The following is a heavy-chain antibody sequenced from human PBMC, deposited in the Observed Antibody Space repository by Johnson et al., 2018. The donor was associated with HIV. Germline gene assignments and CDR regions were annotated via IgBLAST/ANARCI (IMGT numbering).Heavy chain of an antibody. CDR2: IWYDGSNK. CDR3: AKDGGYSYVLDAFDI. J-gene: IGHJ3*02. V-gene: IGHV3-33*06. CDR1: GFIFSTYA. D-gene: IGHD5-18*01. Sequence: VQLVESGGGVVQPGRSLRLSCAASGFIFSTYAMHWVRQAPGKGLEWVAVIWYDGSNKYYADSVKGRFTISRDNSKNTLYLQMNSLRAEDTAVYYCAKDGGYSYVLDAFDIWGQGTMVTVSS.